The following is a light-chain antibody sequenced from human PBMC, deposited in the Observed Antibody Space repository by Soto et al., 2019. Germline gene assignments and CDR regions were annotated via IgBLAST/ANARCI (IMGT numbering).Light chain of an antibody. Sequence: QSVLTQPPSASGTPGQRVTISCSGRSSNIGSNYVYWYQQFPGTAPKLLIYKNNERPSGVPDRFSGSKSGTSASLAISGIRSEDEAYYYCATWDDSLNSPLFGGGTKLTV. CDR2: KNN. CDR3: ATWDDSLNSPL. J-gene: IGLJ2*01. CDR1: SSNIGSNY. V-gene: IGLV1-47*01.